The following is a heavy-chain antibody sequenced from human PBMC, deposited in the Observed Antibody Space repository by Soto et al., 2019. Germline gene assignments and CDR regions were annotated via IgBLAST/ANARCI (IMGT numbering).Heavy chain of an antibody. CDR3: AREGRTYYFDY. CDR1: GGTFGSYG. CDR2: IIPMFGTP. V-gene: IGHV1-69*13. J-gene: IGHJ4*02. D-gene: IGHD1-1*01. Sequence: GASVKVSCKASGGTFGSYGISWVRQAHGQGLEWVGGIIPMFGTPNYAQRFQGRVTINADESTRTAYMELSSLRSEDTAVYFCAREGRTYYFDYWGQGTLVTVSS.